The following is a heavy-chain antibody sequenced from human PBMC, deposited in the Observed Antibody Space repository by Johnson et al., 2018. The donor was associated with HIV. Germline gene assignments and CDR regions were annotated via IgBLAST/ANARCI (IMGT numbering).Heavy chain of an antibody. D-gene: IGHD5-12*01. CDR2: TYYEGINK. V-gene: IGHV3-30*03. J-gene: IGHJ3*02. CDR3: ARSSRYSAYDSDAFDI. Sequence: QVQLVESGGGVVQPGRSLRLSCAASGFTFSNAWLSWVRQAPGKGLEWVALTYYEGINKYYADSVKGRFTISRDNSKNTLYLKMNSLRGDDTAVYYCARSSRYSAYDSDAFDIWGQGTMVTVSS. CDR1: GFTFSNAW.